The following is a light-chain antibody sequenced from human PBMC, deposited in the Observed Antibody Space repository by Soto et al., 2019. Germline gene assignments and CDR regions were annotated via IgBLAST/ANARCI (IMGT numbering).Light chain of an antibody. Sequence: EIVMTQSPATLSVSPGEIATLSCRASQSVSSNLAWYHQKPGQAPRLLIYDASTRATGIPARFSGSGSGTAYTLTISRLQSEDSAVYYCQQCSWHPFTVTFGGGTKVEIK. CDR2: DAS. CDR1: QSVSSN. CDR3: QQCSWHPFTVT. J-gene: IGKJ4*02. V-gene: IGKV3-15*01.